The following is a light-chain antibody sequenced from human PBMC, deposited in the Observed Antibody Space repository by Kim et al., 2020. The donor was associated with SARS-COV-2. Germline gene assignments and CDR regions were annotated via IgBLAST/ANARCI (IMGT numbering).Light chain of an antibody. CDR2: DNY. J-gene: IGLJ2*01. V-gene: IGLV1-51*01. CDR3: ESWDSSLSVVL. Sequence: GQKVTISCSGSSSNIGNNFVSWYQQLPGAAPKLLIYDNYKRPAGIPDRFSGSKSGTSATLGITGLQTGDEADYYCESWDSSLSVVLFGGGTQLTVL. CDR1: SSNIGNNF.